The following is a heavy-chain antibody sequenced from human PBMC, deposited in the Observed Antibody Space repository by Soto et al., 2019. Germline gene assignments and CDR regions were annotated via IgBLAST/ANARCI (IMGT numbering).Heavy chain of an antibody. Sequence: GGSLRLSCAASGFTFSSYSMNWVRQAPGKGLEWVSYISSSSSTIYYADSVKGRFTISRDNAKNSLYLQMNSLRDEDTAVYYCARDGLRARGVIIRDHHYYCFGMDVWGQGTTVSVSS. CDR1: GFTFSSYS. J-gene: IGHJ6*02. D-gene: IGHD3-10*01. CDR3: ARDGLRARGVIIRDHHYYCFGMDV. CDR2: ISSSSSTI. V-gene: IGHV3-48*02.